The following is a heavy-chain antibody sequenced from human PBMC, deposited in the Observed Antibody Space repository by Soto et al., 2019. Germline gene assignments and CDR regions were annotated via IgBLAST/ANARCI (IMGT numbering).Heavy chain of an antibody. CDR1: GFTFSSYS. V-gene: IGHV3-21*01. J-gene: IGHJ5*02. CDR2: ISSSSSYI. Sequence: GGSLRLSCAASGFTFSSYSMNWVRQAPGKGLEWVSSISSSSSYIYYADSVKGRFTISRDNAKNSLYLKMNSLRAEDTAVYYCARGNVGGDILTGRGNWFDPWGQGTLVTVSS. D-gene: IGHD3-9*01. CDR3: ARGNVGGDILTGRGNWFDP.